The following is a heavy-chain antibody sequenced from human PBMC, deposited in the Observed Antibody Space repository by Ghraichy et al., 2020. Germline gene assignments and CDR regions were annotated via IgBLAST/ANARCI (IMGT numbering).Heavy chain of an antibody. J-gene: IGHJ5*02. CDR2: IKLNSGDT. CDR1: GYTFTDYY. D-gene: IGHD2/OR15-2a*01. V-gene: IGHV1-2*06. CDR3: CRDAARIGNWFDP. Sequence: ASVKVSCKASGYTFTDYYIHWVRQAPGQGLEYMGRIKLNSGDTNYEQRFQGRVTMTRDTSINTVYMELSRLGSDDTAIYYCCRDAARIGNWFDPWGQGTLVTVSS.